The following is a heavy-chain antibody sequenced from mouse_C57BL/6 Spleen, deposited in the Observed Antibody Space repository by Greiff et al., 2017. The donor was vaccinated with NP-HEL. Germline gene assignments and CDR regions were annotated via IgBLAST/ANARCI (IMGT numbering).Heavy chain of an antibody. V-gene: IGHV1-72*01. J-gene: IGHJ3*01. Sequence: VQLQQPGAELVKPGASVKLSCKASGYTFTSYWMHWVKQRPGRGLEWIGRIDPNSGGTKYNEKFKSKATLTVDKPSSTAYMQLSSLTSEDSAVYCGARGSPYDGDYLFAYWGQGTLVTVSA. CDR3: ARGSPYDGDYLFAY. D-gene: IGHD2-3*01. CDR1: GYTFTSYW. CDR2: IDPNSGGT.